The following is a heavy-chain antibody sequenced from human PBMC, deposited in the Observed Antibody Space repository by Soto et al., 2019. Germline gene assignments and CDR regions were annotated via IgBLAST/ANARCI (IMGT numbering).Heavy chain of an antibody. Sequence: QVQLVESGGGLVKPGGSLRLSCAASGFTFSDYYMSWIRQAPGKGLEWVSYISSSSSYTNYADSVKGRFTISRDNAKNSLYLQTNSLRAEDTAVYYCARDSYSSSWYRPVDYWGQGTLVTVSS. D-gene: IGHD6-13*01. CDR3: ARDSYSSSWYRPVDY. V-gene: IGHV3-11*06. J-gene: IGHJ4*02. CDR1: GFTFSDYY. CDR2: ISSSSSYT.